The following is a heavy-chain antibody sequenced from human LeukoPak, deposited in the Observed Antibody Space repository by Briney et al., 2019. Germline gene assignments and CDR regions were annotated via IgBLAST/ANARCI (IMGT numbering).Heavy chain of an antibody. D-gene: IGHD2-2*01. CDR2: INWNGGST. J-gene: IGHJ4*02. CDR3: ARDKAGGRIVVVPACFDY. CDR1: GFTFDDYG. Sequence: RPGGSLRLSCAASGFTFDDYGMSWVRQAPGKGLELVSGINWNGGSTGYADSVKGRFTISRDNAKNSLYLQMNSLRAEDTALYYCARDKAGGRIVVVPACFDYWGQGTLVTVSS. V-gene: IGHV3-20*04.